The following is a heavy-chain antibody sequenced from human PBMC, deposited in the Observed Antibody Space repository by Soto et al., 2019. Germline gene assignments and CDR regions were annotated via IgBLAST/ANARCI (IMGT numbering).Heavy chain of an antibody. J-gene: IGHJ3*02. Sequence: ASVKVSCKASGGTFSSYAISWVRQAPGQGLEWMGGIIPIFGTANYAQKFQGRVTITADKSTSTAYMELSSLRSEDTAVYYCAKESIGYYYDSSGPDAFDIWGKGTMVTVSS. CDR1: GGTFSSYA. CDR2: IIPIFGTA. CDR3: AKESIGYYYDSSGPDAFDI. V-gene: IGHV1-69*06. D-gene: IGHD3-22*01.